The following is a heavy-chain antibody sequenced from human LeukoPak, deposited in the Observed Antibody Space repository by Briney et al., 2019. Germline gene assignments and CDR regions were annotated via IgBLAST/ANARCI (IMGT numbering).Heavy chain of an antibody. CDR1: GGTFTNYA. CDR2: IIPILRIA. D-gene: IGHD5-18*01. V-gene: IGHV1-69*04. CDR3: ARDHSSGYTYGGDY. Sequence: SVKVSCTASGGTFTNYAISWVRQAPGQGLEWMGRIIPILRIANYAQKFQGRVTITADISTSTAYMELSSLRSEDTAVYYCARDHSSGYTYGGDYWGQGTLVTVSS. J-gene: IGHJ4*02.